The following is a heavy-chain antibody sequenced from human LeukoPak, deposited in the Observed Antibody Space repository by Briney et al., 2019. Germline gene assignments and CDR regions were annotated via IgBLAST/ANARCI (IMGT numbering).Heavy chain of an antibody. Sequence: GGSLRLSCAASGFTFSSYDMHWVRQATGKGLEWVSAIGTAGDTYHPGSVKGRFTISRENAKNSLYLQMNSLRAGDTAVYYCARGLMTTVTTRGRTNFDYWGQGTLVTVSS. CDR3: ARGLMTTVTTRGRTNFDY. V-gene: IGHV3-13*01. J-gene: IGHJ4*02. CDR1: GFTFSSYD. D-gene: IGHD4-17*01. CDR2: IGTAGDT.